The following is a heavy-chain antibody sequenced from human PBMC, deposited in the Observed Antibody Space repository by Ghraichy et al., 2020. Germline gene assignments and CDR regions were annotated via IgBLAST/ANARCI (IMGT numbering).Heavy chain of an antibody. CDR3: ARDFDY. CDR1: GGSISSGGYY. J-gene: IGHJ4*02. CDR2: IYYSVTT. V-gene: IGHV4-31*03. Sequence: SQTLSLTCTVSGGSISSGGYYWSWIRQHPGKGLEWIGHIYYSVTTDYNPSLKSRVTISEDTSKNQFSLRLTSVTAADTAVYYCARDFDYWGQGVLVTVSS.